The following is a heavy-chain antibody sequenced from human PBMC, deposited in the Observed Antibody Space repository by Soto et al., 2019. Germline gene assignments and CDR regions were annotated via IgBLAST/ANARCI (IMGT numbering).Heavy chain of an antibody. V-gene: IGHV4-4*07. J-gene: IGHJ4*01. CDR1: GGSISNYY. D-gene: IGHD6-13*01. Sequence: SETLSLTCTVSGGSISNYYWTWIRQPAGKGLEWIGRIYTSGSTNYNPSLKSRVTMSVDTSKNQFSLKLSSVTAADTALYYCARQKTYSSSCYDYWGHGTLVTVSS. CDR3: ARQKTYSSSCYDY. CDR2: IYTSGST.